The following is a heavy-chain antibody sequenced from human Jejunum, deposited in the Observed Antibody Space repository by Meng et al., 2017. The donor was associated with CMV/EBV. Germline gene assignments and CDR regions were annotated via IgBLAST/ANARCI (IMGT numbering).Heavy chain of an antibody. CDR2: VHNSGDT. J-gene: IGHJ4*02. Sequence: EVQLVESGGGLIQPGGSLSLSCAAYGFTVSSCSMGWVRQSPEKGLEWVAVVHNSGDTYYPDSAKGRFTISRDTSKNTVHLQVNSLRTEDTAVYSCVKDTRTAIGYYFDSWGQGTLVTVSS. CDR3: VKDTRTAIGYYFDS. D-gene: IGHD2-2*03. V-gene: IGHV3-53*01. CDR1: GFTVSSCS.